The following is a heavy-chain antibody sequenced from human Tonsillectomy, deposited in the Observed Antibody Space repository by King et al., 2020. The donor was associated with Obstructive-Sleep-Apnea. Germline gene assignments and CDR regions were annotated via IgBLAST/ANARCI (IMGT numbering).Heavy chain of an antibody. D-gene: IGHD3-9*01. Sequence: VQLVESGGGLVQPGGSLRLSCAASGFTFSSYAMSWVRQAPGKGLEWDSAISGSGGSTYYADSVKGRFTISRDNSKNTLYLQMNSLRAEDTAVYYCAKDEGLRYFDWFNWFDPWGQGTLVTVSS. J-gene: IGHJ5*02. V-gene: IGHV3-23*04. CDR3: AKDEGLRYFDWFNWFDP. CDR1: GFTFSSYA. CDR2: ISGSGGST.